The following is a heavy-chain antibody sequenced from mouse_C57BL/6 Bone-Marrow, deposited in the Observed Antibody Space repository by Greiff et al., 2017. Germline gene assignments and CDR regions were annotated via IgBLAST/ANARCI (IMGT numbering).Heavy chain of an antibody. CDR3: ARHEAGITTVGYFDY. J-gene: IGHJ2*01. Sequence: QVHVKQSGAELVKPGASVKLSGKASGYTFTEYTIHWVKQRSGQGLEWIGWFYPGSGSIKYNEKFKDKATLTADKSSSTVYMELSRLTSEDSAVYFCARHEAGITTVGYFDYWGKGTTLTVSS. CDR2: FYPGSGSI. V-gene: IGHV1-62-2*01. CDR1: GYTFTEYT. D-gene: IGHD1-1*01.